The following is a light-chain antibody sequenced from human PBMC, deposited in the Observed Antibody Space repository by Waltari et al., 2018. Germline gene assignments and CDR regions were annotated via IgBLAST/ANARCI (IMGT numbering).Light chain of an antibody. CDR2: GAS. CDR3: QQGYTTPLT. CDR1: QSINSY. V-gene: IGKV1-39*01. Sequence: DIQMTQSPSSLSASIGDRITITWRASQSINSYLSWYQQKPGKAPKLLINGASNLQSGVPSRFSGRGSGTDFTLSISNLQPEDFATYFCQQGYTTPLTFGGGTKVEIK. J-gene: IGKJ4*01.